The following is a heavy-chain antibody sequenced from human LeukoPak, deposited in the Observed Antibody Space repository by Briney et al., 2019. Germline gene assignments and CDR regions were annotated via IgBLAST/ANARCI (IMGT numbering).Heavy chain of an antibody. CDR3: ARSGFIQLIDY. V-gene: IGHV1-46*01. Sequence: ASVTVSCTASGYTFTSYYMHWVRQAPGQGLEWMGIINPSGGSTSYAQKFQGRVTMTRDTSTSTVYMELSSLRSEDTAVYYCARSGFIQLIDYWGQGTLVTVSS. CDR2: INPSGGST. CDR1: GYTFTSYY. J-gene: IGHJ4*02. D-gene: IGHD5-18*01.